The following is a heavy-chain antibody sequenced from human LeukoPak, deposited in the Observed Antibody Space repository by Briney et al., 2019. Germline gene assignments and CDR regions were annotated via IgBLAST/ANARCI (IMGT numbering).Heavy chain of an antibody. D-gene: IGHD4-23*01. CDR2: IYYSGST. Sequence: SETLSLTCTVSGGSISSYYRSWIRQPPGRGLEWVGYIYYSGSTNYNPSLKSRVTISVDSSNNQFSLKLSSVTAADTAVYYCARERTTVVTPNAFDIWGQGTMVTVSS. V-gene: IGHV4-59*01. CDR3: ARERTTVVTPNAFDI. J-gene: IGHJ3*02. CDR1: GGSISSYY.